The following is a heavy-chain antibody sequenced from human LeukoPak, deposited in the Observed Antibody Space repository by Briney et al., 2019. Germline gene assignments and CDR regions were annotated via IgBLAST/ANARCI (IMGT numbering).Heavy chain of an antibody. D-gene: IGHD1-26*01. CDR2: ISGSGGST. J-gene: IGHJ4*02. Sequence: GGSLRLSCAASGFTFSSYAMSWVRQAPGKGLEWVSAISGSGGSTYYADSVKGRSTISRDNSKNTLYLQMNSLRAEDTAVYYCAKFSGSYSGIFDYWGQGTLVTVSS. CDR1: GFTFSSYA. V-gene: IGHV3-23*01. CDR3: AKFSGSYSGIFDY.